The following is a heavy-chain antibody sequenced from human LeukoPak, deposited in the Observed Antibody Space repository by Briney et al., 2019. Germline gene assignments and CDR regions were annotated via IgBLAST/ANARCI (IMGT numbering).Heavy chain of an antibody. V-gene: IGHV5-51*01. CDR2: IYPGDSET. D-gene: IGHD6-19*01. Sequence: KVGESLKISCQGSGYRFRSHWIGWVRQLPGRGLEWMGIIYPGDSETKYSPAFQGQVTISADKSVSAAYLQWSSLKASDTAIYYCVRHGPGWYLDYDVWGRGTLVTVS. J-gene: IGHJ2*01. CDR1: GYRFRSHW. CDR3: VRHGPGWYLDYDV.